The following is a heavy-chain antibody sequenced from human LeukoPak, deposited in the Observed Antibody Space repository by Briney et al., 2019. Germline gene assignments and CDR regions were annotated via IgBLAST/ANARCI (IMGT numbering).Heavy chain of an antibody. D-gene: IGHD2-2*01. CDR2: ISSSGSTI. J-gene: IGHJ4*02. CDR1: GFTFSDYY. Sequence: GGSLRLSCAAYGFTFSDYYMSWIRQAPGKGLEWVSYISSSGSTIYYADSVKGRFTISRDNGKNSLYLQMNGLRAEDTAVYYCARASVVPAANYLDYWGQGTLVTVSS. CDR3: ARASVVPAANYLDY. V-gene: IGHV3-11*01.